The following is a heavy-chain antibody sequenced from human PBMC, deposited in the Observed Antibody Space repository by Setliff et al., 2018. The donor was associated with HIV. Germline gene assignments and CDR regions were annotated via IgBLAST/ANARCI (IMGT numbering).Heavy chain of an antibody. V-gene: IGHV3-7*01. CDR1: GFSFSRYW. Sequence: PGGSLRLSCTASGFSFSRYWMGWVRQAPGKGPEWVANIKEDGSEIYYVDSVKGRFTISRDNAKNSLYLQMNSLRAEDTAVYYCASDGDYSDGMDVWGQGTTVTAP. CDR2: IKEDGSEI. J-gene: IGHJ6*02. CDR3: ASDGDYSDGMDV. D-gene: IGHD4-17*01.